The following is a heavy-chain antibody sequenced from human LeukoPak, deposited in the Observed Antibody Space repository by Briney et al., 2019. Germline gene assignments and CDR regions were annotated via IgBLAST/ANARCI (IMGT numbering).Heavy chain of an antibody. J-gene: IGHJ4*02. Sequence: GGSLRLSCAASGFAFDDYGMNWVRQAPGKGLEWVSGINWNGGSSEYADSVKGRFTISRDNAKNSLYLQMNSLRAEDTAVYYCARVYVWGSYRFDYWGQGTLVTVSS. CDR2: INWNGGSS. D-gene: IGHD3-16*02. CDR3: ARVYVWGSYRFDY. V-gene: IGHV3-20*04. CDR1: GFAFDDYG.